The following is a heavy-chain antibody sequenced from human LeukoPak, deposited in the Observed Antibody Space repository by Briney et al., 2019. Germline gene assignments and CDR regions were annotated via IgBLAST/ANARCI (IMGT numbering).Heavy chain of an antibody. V-gene: IGHV1-18*01. CDR3: ARDKDYDILTGYPPYAY. D-gene: IGHD3-9*01. CDR1: GYTFTSYG. Sequence: GASVKVSCKASGYTFTSYGISWVLQAPGQGLEWMGWISAYNGNTNYAQKLQGRVTMTTDTSTSTAYMELRSLRSDDTAVYYCARDKDYDILTGYPPYAYWGQGTLVTVSS. CDR2: ISAYNGNT. J-gene: IGHJ4*02.